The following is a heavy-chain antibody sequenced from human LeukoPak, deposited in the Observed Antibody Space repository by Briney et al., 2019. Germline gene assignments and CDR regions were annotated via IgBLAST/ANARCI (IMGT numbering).Heavy chain of an antibody. CDR2: ISGSGGST. V-gene: IGHV3-23*01. D-gene: IGHD3-22*01. CDR1: RFTFSNYA. Sequence: PGGSLRLSRAASRFTFSNYAMSWVRQAPGKGLEWVSTISGSGGSTYYADSVKGRFTISRDNSKNTLHLQMNSLRAEDTAVYYCAKSAYYDSSGFYREYYFDYWGQGTLVTVSS. CDR3: AKSAYYDSSGFYREYYFDY. J-gene: IGHJ4*02.